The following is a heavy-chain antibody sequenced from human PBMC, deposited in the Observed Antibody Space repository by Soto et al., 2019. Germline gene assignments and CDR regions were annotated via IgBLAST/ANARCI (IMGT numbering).Heavy chain of an antibody. V-gene: IGHV1-69*13. CDR3: ARDRGFKAVDTPMGP. Sequence: VASVKVSCKASGGTFSSYAISWVRQAPGQGLEWMGGIIPIFGTANYAQKFQGRVTITADGSTSTAYMELSSLRSEDTAVYYCARDRGFKAVDTPMGPWGQGTLVTVSS. J-gene: IGHJ5*02. CDR2: IIPIFGTA. D-gene: IGHD5-18*01. CDR1: GGTFSSYA.